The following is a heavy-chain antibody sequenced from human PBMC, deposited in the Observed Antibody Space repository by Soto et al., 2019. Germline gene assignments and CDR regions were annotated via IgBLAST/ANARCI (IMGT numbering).Heavy chain of an antibody. J-gene: IGHJ6*02. Sequence: QVQLQQWGAGLLKPSETLSLTCAVYGGSFSGYYWSWIRQPPGKGLEWIGEINHSGSTNYNPSLKRRVPISVDTSKNQFSLKLSSVTAAATAVYYCARGGGDYDHGMDVWGQGTTVTVSS. CDR1: GGSFSGYY. D-gene: IGHD4-17*01. V-gene: IGHV4-34*01. CDR2: INHSGST. CDR3: ARGGGDYDHGMDV.